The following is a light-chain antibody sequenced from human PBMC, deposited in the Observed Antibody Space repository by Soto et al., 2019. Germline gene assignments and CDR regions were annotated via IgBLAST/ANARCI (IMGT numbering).Light chain of an antibody. CDR3: QKYNSFWT. CDR1: QDITNY. Sequence: DMQRTQSASSLSASVGDTVTITCQASQDITNYLNWYQQKPGKDPKVLIYDASSLESGVPSRFSGSGSGTEFTLTISSLQPEDFATYYCQKYNSFWTVGQGTQVEIK. CDR2: DAS. V-gene: IGKV1-16*01. J-gene: IGKJ1*01.